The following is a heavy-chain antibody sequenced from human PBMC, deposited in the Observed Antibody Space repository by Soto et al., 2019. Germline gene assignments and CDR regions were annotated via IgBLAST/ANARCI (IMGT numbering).Heavy chain of an antibody. Sequence: EVQLLESGGGLVQPGGSLRLSCAASGFTFSSYAMSWVRQAPGKGLEWVSAISGSGGSTYYADSVKGRFTISRDNSKNMLYLQMNSLRAEDTAVYYCAKGGYCSSTSCHIDGMDVWGQGTTVTVSS. J-gene: IGHJ6*02. CDR2: ISGSGGST. CDR3: AKGGYCSSTSCHIDGMDV. V-gene: IGHV3-23*01. D-gene: IGHD2-2*02. CDR1: GFTFSSYA.